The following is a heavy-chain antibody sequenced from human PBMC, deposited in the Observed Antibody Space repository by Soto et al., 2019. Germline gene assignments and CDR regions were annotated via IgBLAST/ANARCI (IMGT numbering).Heavy chain of an antibody. CDR1: GFTFSSYG. D-gene: IGHD6-19*01. CDR3: ARXXXSSGWTFDY. CDR2: IWYDGSNK. J-gene: IGHJ4*02. Sequence: QVQLVESGGGVVQPGRSLRLSCAASGFTFSSYGMHWVRQAPGKGLEWVAVIWYDGSNKYYADSVKGRFTISRDNSKNTLYLQMNSLRAEDTAVYYCARXXXSSGWTFDYWGQGTLVTVSS. V-gene: IGHV3-33*01.